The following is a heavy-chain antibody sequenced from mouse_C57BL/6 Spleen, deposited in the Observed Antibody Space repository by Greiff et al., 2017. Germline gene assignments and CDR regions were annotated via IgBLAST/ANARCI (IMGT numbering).Heavy chain of an antibody. CDR3: ARTTVVADAMDY. V-gene: IGHV1-39*01. Sequence: VQLQQSGPELVKPGASVKISCKASGYSFTDYNMNWVKQSNGKSLEWIGVINPNYGTTCYNQKFKGKATLTVDQSSSTAYMQLHSLTSEDSAVYYGARTTVVADAMDYWGQGTSVTVSS. J-gene: IGHJ4*01. CDR1: GYSFTDYN. D-gene: IGHD1-1*01. CDR2: INPNYGTT.